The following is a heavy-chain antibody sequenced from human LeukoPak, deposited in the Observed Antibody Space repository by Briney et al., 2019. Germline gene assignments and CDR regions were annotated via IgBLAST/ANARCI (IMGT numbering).Heavy chain of an antibody. CDR3: ARAIAVAGLGWFDP. Sequence: RASETLSLTCTVSGGSISSYYWSWIRQPPGKGLEWIGYIYYSGSTNYNPSLKSRVTISVDTSKNQFSLKLSSVTAADTAVYYCARAIAVAGLGWFDPWGQGTLVTVSS. D-gene: IGHD6-19*01. CDR1: GGSISSYY. V-gene: IGHV4-59*08. CDR2: IYYSGST. J-gene: IGHJ5*02.